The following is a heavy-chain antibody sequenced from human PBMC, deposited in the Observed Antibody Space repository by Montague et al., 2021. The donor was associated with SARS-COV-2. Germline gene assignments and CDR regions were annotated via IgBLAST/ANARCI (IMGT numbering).Heavy chain of an antibody. V-gene: IGHV4-34*01. CDR2: INHSANT. CDR1: GGSLSGYY. D-gene: IGHD3-10*01. CDR3: ASGIYPSGSYYNRYYYGLNI. Sequence: SETLSLTCAVYGGSLSGYYWSWIRQPPEKGLEWIGEINHSANTKYNPSLKSPVTISIGTSKNQFSLKMTSVTAADTATYYCASGIYPSGSYYNRYYYGLNIGGPGTTVIVSS. J-gene: IGHJ6*02.